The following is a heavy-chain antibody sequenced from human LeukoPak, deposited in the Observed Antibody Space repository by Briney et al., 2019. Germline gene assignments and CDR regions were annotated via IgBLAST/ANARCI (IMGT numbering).Heavy chain of an antibody. CDR2: IKEDGSEK. CDR1: GFTFSSFW. CDR3: AGDVRASFDY. Sequence: GGSLRLSCAASGFTFSSFWMSWVRQAPGKGLEWVANIKEDGSEKYYMDSVKGRFTISRDNAKNSLYLQMNSLRAEDTAVYYCAGDVRASFDYWGQGTLVTVSS. J-gene: IGHJ4*02. V-gene: IGHV3-7*04.